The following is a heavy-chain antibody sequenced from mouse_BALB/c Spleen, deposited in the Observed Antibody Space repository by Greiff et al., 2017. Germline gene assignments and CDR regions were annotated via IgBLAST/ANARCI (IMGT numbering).Heavy chain of an antibody. CDR2: ISYSGST. J-gene: IGHJ3*01. V-gene: IGHV3-2*02. CDR1: GYSITSDYA. Sequence: EVKLMESGPGLVKPSQSLSLTCTVTGYSITSDYAWNWIRQFPGNKLEWMGYISYSGSTSYNPSLKSRISITRDTSKNQFFLQLNSVTTEDTATYYCARSVSLLRPGFAYWGQGTLVTVSA. D-gene: IGHD1-2*01. CDR3: ARSVSLLRPGFAY.